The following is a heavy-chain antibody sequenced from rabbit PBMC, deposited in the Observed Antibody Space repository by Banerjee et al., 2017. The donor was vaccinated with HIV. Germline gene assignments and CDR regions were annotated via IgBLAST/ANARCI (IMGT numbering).Heavy chain of an antibody. CDR2: INSNTGNT. V-gene: IGHV1S45*01. Sequence: QDQLEESGGDLVKPEGSLTLTCTASGFSFNNNYVMCWVRQAPGKGLEWIACINSNTGNTVYASWAKGRFTISKTSSTTVTLQMTSLTGADTATYFCARSPGDAGYVYGYYFNLWGPGTLVTVS. CDR1: GFSFNNNYV. D-gene: IGHD6-1*01. CDR3: ARSPGDAGYVYGYYFNL. J-gene: IGHJ4*01.